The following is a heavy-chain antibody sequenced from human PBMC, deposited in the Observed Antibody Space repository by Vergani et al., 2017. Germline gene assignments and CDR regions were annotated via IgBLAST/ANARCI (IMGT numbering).Heavy chain of an antibody. CDR3: ARGHCSGGSCYEGAFDI. J-gene: IGHJ3*02. CDR1: GGSISSSSYY. Sequence: QLQLQESGPGLVKPSETLSLTCTVSGGSISSSSYYWGWIRQPPGKGLEWIGSIYYSGSTYYNPSLKSRVTISVDTSKNQFSLKLSSVTAADTAVYYCARGHCSGGSCYEGAFDIWGQGTMVTVSS. CDR2: IYYSGST. V-gene: IGHV4-39*07. D-gene: IGHD2-15*01.